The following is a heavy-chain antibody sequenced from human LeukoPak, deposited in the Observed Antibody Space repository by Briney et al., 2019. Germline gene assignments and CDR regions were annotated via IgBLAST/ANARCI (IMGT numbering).Heavy chain of an antibody. Sequence: ASVKVSCKASGYTFTSYYMHWVRQAPGQGLEWMGIINPSGGSTSYAQKFQGRVTMTRDTSTSTVYMELSSLRSEDTAVYYCARDVGYCGGDCSTDAFDIWGQGTMVTVSS. CDR3: ARDVGYCGGDCSTDAFDI. J-gene: IGHJ3*02. V-gene: IGHV1-46*01. CDR1: GYTFTSYY. CDR2: INPSGGST. D-gene: IGHD2-21*02.